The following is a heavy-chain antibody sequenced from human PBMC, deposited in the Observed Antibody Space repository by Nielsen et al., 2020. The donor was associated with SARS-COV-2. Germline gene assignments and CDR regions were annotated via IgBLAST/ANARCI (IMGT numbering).Heavy chain of an antibody. CDR3: ARGEAESVYSYGLGY. Sequence: SETLSLTCTVSSGSIGSYYWNWIRQPPGKGLEWIGFIYHSGSTNYNPSLKSRVTISVDTSKNQFSLKLSSVTAADTAVYYCARGEAESVYSYGLGYWGQGTLVTVSS. D-gene: IGHD5-18*01. J-gene: IGHJ4*02. CDR1: SGSIGSYY. CDR2: IYHSGST. V-gene: IGHV4-59*01.